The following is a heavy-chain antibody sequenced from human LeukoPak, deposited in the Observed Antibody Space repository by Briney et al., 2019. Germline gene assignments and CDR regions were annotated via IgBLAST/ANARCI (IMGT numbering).Heavy chain of an antibody. CDR3: ARVQGPPY. V-gene: IGHV3-21*01. CDR1: GFTFSDYI. CDR2: ITGDSNYI. Sequence: PGGSLRPSCAASGFTFSDYILNWARQPPGKGLEWVSSITGDSNYIYYADSVKGRFTVSRDNAKNSLYLHINSLRAEDTAVYYCARVQGPPYWGQRPVVTVSS. J-gene: IGHJ4*02.